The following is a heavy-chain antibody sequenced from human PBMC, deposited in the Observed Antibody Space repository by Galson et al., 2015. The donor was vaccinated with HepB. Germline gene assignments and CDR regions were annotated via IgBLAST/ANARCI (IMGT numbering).Heavy chain of an antibody. V-gene: IGHV3-30-3*01. CDR3: AGGGVDTVMGYLYYGMDV. CDR2: ISDDGSNK. Sequence: SLRLSCAASRFTFSSYAMNWVRQAPGKGLEWVAVISDDGSNKYYADSVKGRFTISRDNSKNTLYLQMNSLRAEDTALYYCAGGGVDTVMGYLYYGMDVWGQGTTVTVSS. J-gene: IGHJ6*02. CDR1: RFTFSSYA. D-gene: IGHD5-18*01.